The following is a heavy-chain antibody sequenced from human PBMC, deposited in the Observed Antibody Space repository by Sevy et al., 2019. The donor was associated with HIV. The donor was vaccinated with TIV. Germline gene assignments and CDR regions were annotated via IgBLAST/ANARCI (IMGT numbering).Heavy chain of an antibody. D-gene: IGHD3-10*01. V-gene: IGHV3-7*01. CDR1: GFIFSSYW. Sequence: GGSLRLSCAASGFIFSSYWMSWVRQAPGKGLEWLATINLDGSETFYVDSVKGRFTISRHNLRKSVYLQMTSLRAEDTAVYYCARLFYGSPDHWGRGTLVTVSS. CDR2: INLDGSET. J-gene: IGHJ4*02. CDR3: ARLFYGSPDH.